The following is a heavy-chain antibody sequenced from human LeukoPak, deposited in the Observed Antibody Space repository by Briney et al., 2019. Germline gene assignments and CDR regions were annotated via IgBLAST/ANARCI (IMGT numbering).Heavy chain of an antibody. CDR1: GFTFSSYA. CDR3: AKAIVATNGGDYFDY. D-gene: IGHD5-12*01. CDR2: ISGSGGST. V-gene: IGHV3-23*01. J-gene: IGHJ4*02. Sequence: GGSLRLSCAASGFTFSSYAMSWVRHAPGKGLELVSAISGSGGSTYYADSVKGRFTISRDNSKNTLYLQMNSLRAEDTAVYYCAKAIVATNGGDYFDYWGQGTLVTVSS.